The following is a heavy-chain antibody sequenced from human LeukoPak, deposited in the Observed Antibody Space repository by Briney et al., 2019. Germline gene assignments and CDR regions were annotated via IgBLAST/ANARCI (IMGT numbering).Heavy chain of an antibody. J-gene: IGHJ4*02. CDR1: GFTFSSYS. Sequence: SGGSLRPSCAASGFTFSSYSMNWVRQAPGKGLEWVSSISSSSYIYYADSVKGRFTISRDNAKNSLYLQMNSLRAEDTAVYYCARDLYGDPKSRGYWGQGTLVTVSS. CDR3: ARDLYGDPKSRGY. V-gene: IGHV3-21*01. D-gene: IGHD4-17*01. CDR2: ISSSSYI.